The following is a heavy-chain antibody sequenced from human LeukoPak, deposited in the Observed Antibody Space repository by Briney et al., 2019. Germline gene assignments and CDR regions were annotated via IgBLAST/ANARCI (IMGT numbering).Heavy chain of an antibody. CDR1: GYTFTSYY. Sequence: ASVKVSXKASGYTFTSYYMHWVRQAPGQGLEWIAIINPSGGSTRYAQKFQGRVTMTRDTSTNTVYMELSSLRSEDTAVYYCARDPRPSYDSSDYYYPGDYWGQGTLVIVSS. V-gene: IGHV1-46*01. D-gene: IGHD3-22*01. CDR2: INPSGGST. CDR3: ARDPRPSYDSSDYYYPGDY. J-gene: IGHJ4*02.